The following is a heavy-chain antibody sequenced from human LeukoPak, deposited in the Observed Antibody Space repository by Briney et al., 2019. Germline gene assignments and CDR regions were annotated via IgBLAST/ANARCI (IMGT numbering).Heavy chain of an antibody. D-gene: IGHD1-26*01. J-gene: IGHJ4*02. CDR2: IYYSGST. CDR3: ASSTGSGSYLGY. V-gene: IGHV4-59*08. CDR1: GGSISSYY. Sequence: PSETLSLTCTVSGGSISSYYWSWIRQPPGKGLEWIGYIYYSGSTNYNPSLTSRVTISVDTSKNQFSLKLSSVTAADTAVYYCASSTGSGSYLGYWGQGTLVTVSS.